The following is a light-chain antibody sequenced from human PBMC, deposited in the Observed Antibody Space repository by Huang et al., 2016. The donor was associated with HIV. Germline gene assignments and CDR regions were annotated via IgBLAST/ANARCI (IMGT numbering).Light chain of an antibody. Sequence: DIVMTQSPLSLSVTPGEPASISCRSSQSLLHRNGNNYLDWYLQKPGQSPQLLIYVASSRASGIPDRFNGRGSGTDFTLKISIVEAEDVGVYYCMQALQTPLTFGGGTKVEVK. V-gene: IGKV2-28*01. CDR1: QSLLHRNGNNY. J-gene: IGKJ4*01. CDR2: VAS. CDR3: MQALQTPLT.